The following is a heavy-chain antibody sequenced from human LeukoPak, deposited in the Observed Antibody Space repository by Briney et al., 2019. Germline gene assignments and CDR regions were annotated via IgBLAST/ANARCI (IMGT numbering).Heavy chain of an antibody. CDR2: INQDGSAQ. V-gene: IGHV3-7*01. Sequence: GVSLRLSCAASGFTSGTSWMSWVRQAPGKGLEWVANINQDGSAQYYVDSVKGRFTISRDNAKSSLYLQMNSLRAEDTAVYYCARDATRLAHLDYWGQGTLVTVSS. CDR1: GFTSGTSW. J-gene: IGHJ4*02. CDR3: ARDATRLAHLDY.